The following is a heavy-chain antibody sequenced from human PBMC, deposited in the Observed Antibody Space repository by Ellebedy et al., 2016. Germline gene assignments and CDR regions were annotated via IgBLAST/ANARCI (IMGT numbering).Heavy chain of an antibody. CDR1: GYTFTSYA. Sequence: ASVKVSCXASGYTFTSYAMHWVRQAPGQRLEWMGWINAGNGNTKYSQKFQGRVTITRDTSASTAYMELSSLRSEDTAVYYCARVPVAGNWFDPWGQGTLVTVSS. D-gene: IGHD6-19*01. J-gene: IGHJ5*02. V-gene: IGHV1-3*01. CDR2: INAGNGNT. CDR3: ARVPVAGNWFDP.